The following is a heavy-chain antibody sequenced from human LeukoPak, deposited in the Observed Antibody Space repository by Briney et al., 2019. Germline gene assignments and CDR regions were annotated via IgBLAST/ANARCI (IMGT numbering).Heavy chain of an antibody. CDR3: AELGITMIGGV. CDR1: GFIFDDYD. V-gene: IGHV3-20*04. J-gene: IGHJ6*04. CDR2: INWNGGST. Sequence: GGSLRLSCAASGFIFDDYDMSWVRQAPGKGLEWVSGINWNGGSTAYADSVKGRFTISRDNAKNSLYLQMNSLRAEDTALYYCAELGITMIGGVWGKGTTVTISS. D-gene: IGHD3-10*02.